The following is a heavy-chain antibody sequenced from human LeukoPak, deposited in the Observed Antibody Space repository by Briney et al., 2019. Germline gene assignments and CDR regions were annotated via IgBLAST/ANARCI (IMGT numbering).Heavy chain of an antibody. CDR3: ARGGVNPVDH. Sequence: PGGSLRLSCAASGFPFNSFWMHWVRQAPGKGLVWVSDMNEYSTTIRYADSVKGRVTISRDNAKSILYLQMNNLRVEDTAMYFCARGGVNPVDHWGQGTLVTVSS. V-gene: IGHV3-74*01. CDR1: GFPFNSFW. D-gene: IGHD1-14*01. J-gene: IGHJ4*02. CDR2: MNEYSTTI.